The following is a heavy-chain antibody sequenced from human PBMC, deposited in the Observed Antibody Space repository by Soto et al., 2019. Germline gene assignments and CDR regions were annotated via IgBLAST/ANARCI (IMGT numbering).Heavy chain of an antibody. J-gene: IGHJ6*02. CDR3: ARDLWGYCGTDCYPLDV. D-gene: IGHD2-21*02. Sequence: SATLSLTCTVSGGSISSYYWSWIRQPPGKGLEWIGYIYYTGSTNYNPSLKSRVTISVDMSQNQFSLNLNYVTAADTAVYYCARDLWGYCGTDCYPLDVWGQGTTVTVS. V-gene: IGHV4-59*01. CDR1: GGSISSYY. CDR2: IYYTGST.